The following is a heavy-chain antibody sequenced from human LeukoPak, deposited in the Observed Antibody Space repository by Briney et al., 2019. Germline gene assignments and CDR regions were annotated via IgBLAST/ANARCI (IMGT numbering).Heavy chain of an antibody. CDR1: GFTFSSYA. Sequence: GRSLRLSCAASGFTFSSYAMHWVRQAPGKGLEWVAVISYDGSNKYYADSVKGRFTISRDNSKNTLYLQMNSLRAEDTAVYYCARVVPSTDYYDSSGYLDYWGQGTLVTVSS. V-gene: IGHV3-30-3*01. D-gene: IGHD3-22*01. CDR2: ISYDGSNK. J-gene: IGHJ4*02. CDR3: ARVVPSTDYYDSSGYLDY.